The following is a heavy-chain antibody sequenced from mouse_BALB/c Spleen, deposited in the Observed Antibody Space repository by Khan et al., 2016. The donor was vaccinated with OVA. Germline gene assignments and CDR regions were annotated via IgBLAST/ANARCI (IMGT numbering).Heavy chain of an antibody. Sequence: QVQLKQSGAELVKPGASVKLSCKASGYTFTNFFLYWVKQRPGQGLEWIGGINPGNGGTNFNERFKSRATLTVDKSSSSAYMQLSSLTSEDSAVYYCTRSRLYYGSSNQACFAYWGQGTLVTVSA. J-gene: IGHJ3*01. CDR3: TRSRLYYGSSNQACFAY. CDR2: INPGNGGT. CDR1: GYTFTNFF. V-gene: IGHV1S81*02. D-gene: IGHD2-1*01.